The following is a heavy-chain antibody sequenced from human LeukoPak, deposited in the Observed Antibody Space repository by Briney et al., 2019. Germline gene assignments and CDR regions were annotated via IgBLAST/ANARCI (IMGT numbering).Heavy chain of an antibody. D-gene: IGHD3-22*01. Sequence: PGGSLRLSCAASGFTFSSYGMHWVRQAPGKGLEWVAVIWYDGSNKYYADSVKGRFTISRDNSKNTLYLQMNSLRAEDTAVYYCAREREMEEYYYDSSGTFDYWGQGTLVTVSS. CDR2: IWYDGSNK. CDR1: GFTFSSYG. J-gene: IGHJ4*02. V-gene: IGHV3-33*01. CDR3: AREREMEEYYYDSSGTFDY.